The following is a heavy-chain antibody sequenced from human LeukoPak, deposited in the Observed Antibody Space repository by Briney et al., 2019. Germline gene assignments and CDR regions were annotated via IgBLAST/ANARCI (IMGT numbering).Heavy chain of an antibody. J-gene: IGHJ4*02. CDR3: ARGWRYSGYDYATSGETLFDY. CDR1: GGSISSGSYY. D-gene: IGHD5-12*01. V-gene: IGHV4-61*02. CDR2: IYTSGST. Sequence: SETLSLTCTVSGGSISSGSYYWSWIRQPAGKGLEWIGRIYTSGSTNYNPSLKSRVTISVDTSKNQFSLKLSSVTAADTAVYYCARGWRYSGYDYATSGETLFDYWGQGTLVTVSS.